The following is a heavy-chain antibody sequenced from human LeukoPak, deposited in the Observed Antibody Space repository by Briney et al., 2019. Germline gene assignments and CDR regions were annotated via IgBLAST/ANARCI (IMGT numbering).Heavy chain of an antibody. D-gene: IGHD3-10*01. CDR1: GYTFTSYY. Sequence: SVKVSCKASGYTFTSYYMHWVRQAPGQGLEWMGRIIPILGIANYAQKFQGRVTITADKSTSTAYMELSSLRSEDTAVYYCARGMVRGVIITYDAFDIWGQGTMVTVSS. CDR2: IIPILGIA. V-gene: IGHV1-69*04. J-gene: IGHJ3*02. CDR3: ARGMVRGVIITYDAFDI.